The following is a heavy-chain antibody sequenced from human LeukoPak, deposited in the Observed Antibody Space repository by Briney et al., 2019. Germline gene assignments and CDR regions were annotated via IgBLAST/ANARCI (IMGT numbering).Heavy chain of an antibody. D-gene: IGHD4-11*01. CDR1: GGTFSSYA. J-gene: IGHJ4*02. Sequence: GSSVKVSCKASGGTFSSYAISWVRQAPGQGLEWMGGIIPIFGTANYAQKFQGRVTITTDESTSTAYMELSSLRAEDTAVYYCARVTVTTEGCDYWGQGTLVTVSS. CDR3: ARVTVTTEGCDY. CDR2: IIPIFGTA. V-gene: IGHV1-69*05.